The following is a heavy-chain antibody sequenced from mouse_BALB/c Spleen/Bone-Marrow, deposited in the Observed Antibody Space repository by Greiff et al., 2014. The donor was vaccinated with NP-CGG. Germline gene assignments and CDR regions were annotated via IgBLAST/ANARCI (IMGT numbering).Heavy chain of an antibody. D-gene: IGHD1-1*01. CDR3: ARRRSLYYAMDY. J-gene: IGHJ4*01. CDR2: ISNGGGST. Sequence: EVKLQESGGGLVQPGGSLKLSCATSGFTFSDYYMYWVRQTPEKRLEWVAYISNGGGSTYYPDTVKGRFTISRDNAKNTLYLQMSRLKSEDTAMYYCARRRSLYYAMDYWGQGTSVTVSS. CDR1: GFTFSDYY. V-gene: IGHV5-12*02.